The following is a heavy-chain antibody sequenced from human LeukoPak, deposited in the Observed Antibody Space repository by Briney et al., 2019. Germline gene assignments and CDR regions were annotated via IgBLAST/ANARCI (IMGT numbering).Heavy chain of an antibody. V-gene: IGHV4-39*07. CDR2: IYYSGST. J-gene: IGHJ4*02. Sequence: SETLSLTCTVSGGSISSSSYYWGWIRQPPGKGLEWIGSIYYSGSTYYNPSLKSRVTISVDTSKNQFSLKLSSVTAADTAVYYCARGRFGELKINYYFDYWGQGTLVTVSS. D-gene: IGHD3-10*01. CDR3: ARGRFGELKINYYFDY. CDR1: GGSISSSSYY.